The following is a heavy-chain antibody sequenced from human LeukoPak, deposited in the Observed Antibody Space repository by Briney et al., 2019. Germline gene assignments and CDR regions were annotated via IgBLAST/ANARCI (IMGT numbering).Heavy chain of an antibody. D-gene: IGHD1-26*01. Sequence: TGGSLRLSCAASGFTVSSNYMSWVRQAPGKGLEWVSVIYSGGSTYYADSVKGRFTISRGNSKNTLYLQMNSLRAEDTAVYYCARDLSGSYFYFDYWGQGTLVTVSS. CDR3: ARDLSGSYFYFDY. J-gene: IGHJ4*02. CDR2: IYSGGST. CDR1: GFTVSSNY. V-gene: IGHV3-53*01.